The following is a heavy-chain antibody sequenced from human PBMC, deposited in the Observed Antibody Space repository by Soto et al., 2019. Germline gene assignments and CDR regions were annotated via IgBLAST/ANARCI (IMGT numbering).Heavy chain of an antibody. Sequence: GGSLRLSCAASGFTFSDYYMSWIRQAPGKGLEWVSYISSSGSTIYYADSVKGRFTISRDNAKNSLYLQMNSLRAEDTAVYYCAREPLYCSGGSCQQGWFDPWGQGTLVTVSS. V-gene: IGHV3-11*01. CDR1: GFTFSDYY. J-gene: IGHJ5*02. CDR3: AREPLYCSGGSCQQGWFDP. CDR2: ISSSGSTI. D-gene: IGHD2-15*01.